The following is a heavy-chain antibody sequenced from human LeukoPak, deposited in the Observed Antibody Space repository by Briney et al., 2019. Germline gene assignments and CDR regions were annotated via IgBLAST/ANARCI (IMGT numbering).Heavy chain of an antibody. CDR3: ARVRGVIAKDKVFDY. J-gene: IGHJ4*02. D-gene: IGHD2-21*01. Sequence: ASVKVSCKASGYTFTSYYMHWVRQAPGQGLEWMGIINPSGGSTSYAQKFQGRVTMTRDTSTSTVYMELSSLRSEDTAVYYCARVRGVIAKDKVFDYWGQGTLVTFSS. V-gene: IGHV1-46*01. CDR1: GYTFTSYY. CDR2: INPSGGST.